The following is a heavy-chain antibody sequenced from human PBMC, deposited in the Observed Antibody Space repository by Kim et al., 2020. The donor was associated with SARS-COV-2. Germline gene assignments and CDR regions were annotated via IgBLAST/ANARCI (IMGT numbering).Heavy chain of an antibody. CDR1: GFTFSSYD. J-gene: IGHJ4*02. D-gene: IGHD1-26*01. CDR2: VRTSAINT. V-gene: IGHV3-23*01. CDR3: AKSHSGSHFDY. Sequence: GGSLRLSCVASGFTFSSYDMNWVRQAPGKGLEWVSTVRTSAINTFYADSVKGQFTISRDNSKNTLYLEMTSLRVDDTAVYYCAKSHSGSHFDYWGQGTLVTVSS.